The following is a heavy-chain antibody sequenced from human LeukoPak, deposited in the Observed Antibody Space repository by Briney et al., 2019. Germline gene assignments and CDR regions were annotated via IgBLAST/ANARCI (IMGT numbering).Heavy chain of an antibody. J-gene: IGHJ4*02. V-gene: IGHV1-18*01. Sequence: ASPKDSREPSRYSPTRSSTNSMSPTPEQGLEWMGWIRTQSGNTNYAQKVQGRLTLTTDRSTNTAYMELRSLRSDDTAVYYCARGAYGDKWGQGTMVTVSS. CDR3: ARGAYGDK. CDR1: RYSPTRSS. CDR2: IRTQSGNT. D-gene: IGHD4-17*01.